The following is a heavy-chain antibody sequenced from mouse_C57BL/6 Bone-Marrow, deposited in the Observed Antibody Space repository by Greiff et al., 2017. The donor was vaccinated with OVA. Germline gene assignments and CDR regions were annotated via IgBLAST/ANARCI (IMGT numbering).Heavy chain of an antibody. V-gene: IGHV1-81*01. J-gene: IGHJ2*01. CDR2: IYPRSGNT. CDR3: AREGALLGFDY. Sequence: QVQLKESGAELARPGASVKLSCKASGYTFTSYGISWVKQRTGQGLEWIGEIYPRSGNTYYNEKFKGKATLTADKSSSTAYMELRSLTSEDSAVYFCAREGALLGFDYWGQGTTLTVSS. D-gene: IGHD2-10*01. CDR1: GYTFTSYG.